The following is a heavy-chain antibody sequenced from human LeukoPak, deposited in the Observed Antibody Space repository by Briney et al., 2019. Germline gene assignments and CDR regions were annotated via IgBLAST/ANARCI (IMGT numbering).Heavy chain of an antibody. D-gene: IGHD2-2*01. CDR2: T. V-gene: IGHV4-39*01. CDR3: ARHLNPSNYIVVVPAAITTFDY. J-gene: IGHJ4*02. Sequence: TYYNPSLKSRVTISVDTSKNQFSLKLSSVTAADTAVYYCARHLNPSNYIVVVPAAITTFDYWGQGTLVTVSS.